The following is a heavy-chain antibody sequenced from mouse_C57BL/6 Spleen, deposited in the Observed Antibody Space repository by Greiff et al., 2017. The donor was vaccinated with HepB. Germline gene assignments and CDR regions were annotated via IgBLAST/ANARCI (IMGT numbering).Heavy chain of an antibody. Sequence: VQLQQSGAELVRPGTSVKVSCKASGYSFTNYLIEWVKQRPGQGLEWIGVINPGSGDTNYNEKFKGKATLTADKSSSTAYMQLSSLTSEESAVYFCARAGSYAMDYWGQGTSVTVSS. D-gene: IGHD3-1*01. CDR2: INPGSGDT. CDR3: ARAGSYAMDY. V-gene: IGHV1-54*01. CDR1: GYSFTNYL. J-gene: IGHJ4*01.